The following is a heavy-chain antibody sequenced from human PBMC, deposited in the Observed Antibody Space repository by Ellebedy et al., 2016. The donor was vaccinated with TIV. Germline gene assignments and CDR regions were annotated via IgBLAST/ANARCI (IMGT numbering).Heavy chain of an antibody. CDR2: INQGGSET. D-gene: IGHD5-12*01. CDR3: ASAARGSGAYESF. V-gene: IGHV3-7*01. Sequence: GESLKISCAASGFTFSRFWMAWVRQAPGKGLEWVATINQGGSETYYVDSVKGGFTISRDNSKNSLYLQMNSLRADDTDLYYCASAARGSGAYESFWGQGTLVTVSS. J-gene: IGHJ4*02. CDR1: GFTFSRFW.